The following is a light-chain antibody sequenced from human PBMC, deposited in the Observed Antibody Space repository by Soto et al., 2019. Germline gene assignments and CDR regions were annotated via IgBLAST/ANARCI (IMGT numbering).Light chain of an antibody. J-gene: IGLJ1*01. CDR2: EVA. V-gene: IGLV2-8*01. CDR1: KNDIGVYDF. CDR3: KSYAGSNTYV. Sequence: QSVLTQPPSASGSPGQSVTISCTGTKNDIGVYDFVSWYQHHPGKAPRLIIYEVAQRPSGVPDRFSGSKSGNTASLTVSGLQAADEGDYFCKSYAGSNTYVFGSGTKLTVL.